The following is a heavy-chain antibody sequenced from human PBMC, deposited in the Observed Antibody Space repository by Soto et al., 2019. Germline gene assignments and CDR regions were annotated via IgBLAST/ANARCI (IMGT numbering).Heavy chain of an antibody. J-gene: IGHJ4*02. CDR2: IYYTGSS. CDR1: GGSIRSYY. CDR3: ARGNSGWYGEDFDY. Sequence: SETLSLTCAVSGGSIRSYYWSWIRQSPGKGLEWIGNIYYTGSSNYNPSLKSRVTISVDTSKNQFSLKLSSVTAADTAVYYCARGNSGWYGEDFDYWGQGTLVTVSS. V-gene: IGHV4-59*01. D-gene: IGHD6-19*01.